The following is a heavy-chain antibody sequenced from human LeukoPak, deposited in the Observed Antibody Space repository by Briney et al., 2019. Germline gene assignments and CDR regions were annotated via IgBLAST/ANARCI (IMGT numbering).Heavy chain of an antibody. D-gene: IGHD5-12*01. J-gene: IGHJ4*02. CDR2: INPNSGGT. V-gene: IGHV1-2*02. CDR3: ARDSYSGYDSAGFDY. Sequence: ASVKVSCKASGDTFTGYYMHWVRQAPGQGLEWMGWINPNSGGTNYAQKFQGRVTMTRDTSISTAYMELSRLRSDDTAVYYCARDSYSGYDSAGFDYWGQGTLVTASS. CDR1: GDTFTGYY.